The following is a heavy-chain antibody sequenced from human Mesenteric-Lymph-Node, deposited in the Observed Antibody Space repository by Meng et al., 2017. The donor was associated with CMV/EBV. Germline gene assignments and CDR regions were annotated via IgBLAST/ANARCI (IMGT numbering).Heavy chain of an antibody. D-gene: IGHD2-2*01. J-gene: IGHJ6*02. CDR2: ISSSSSYI. CDR3: ARDRAVVVPAAIYYYYYGMDV. CDR1: GLTFSSYS. V-gene: IGHV3-21*01. Sequence: GGSLRLSCAASGLTFSSYSMNWVRQAPGKGLEWVSSISSSSSYIYYADSVKGRFTISRDNAKSSLYLQMNSLRAEDTAVYYCARDRAVVVPAAIYYYYYGMDVWGQGTTVTVSS.